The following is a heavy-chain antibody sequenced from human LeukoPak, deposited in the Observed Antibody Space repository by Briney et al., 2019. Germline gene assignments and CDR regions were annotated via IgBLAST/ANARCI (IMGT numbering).Heavy chain of an antibody. J-gene: IGHJ5*02. CDR1: GYTLTAYY. CDR3: ARGYCSGGTCYLVENWLDP. CDR2: INPNSGGT. V-gene: IGHV1-2*06. Sequence: ASXXVSCKASGYTLTAYYIYRVRQAPGQGLEWMGRINPNSGGTDYAQNFQGRVTMTRDTSISTAYMELSRLRSDDTAVYYCARGYCSGGTCYLVENWLDPWGQGTLVTVSS. D-gene: IGHD2-15*01.